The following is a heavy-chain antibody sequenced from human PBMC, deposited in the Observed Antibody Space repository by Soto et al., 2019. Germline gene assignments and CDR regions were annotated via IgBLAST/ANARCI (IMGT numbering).Heavy chain of an antibody. V-gene: IGHV4-39*01. D-gene: IGHD1-26*01. CDR1: GGSISSSSYY. CDR3: ARRNSGSYYWFDP. Sequence: SETLSLTCTVSGGSISSSSYYWGWIRQPPGKGLEWIGDIYYSGSTYYNPSLKSRVTISVDTSKNQFSLKLSSVTAADTAVYYCARRNSGSYYWFDPWGQGTLVTVSS. CDR2: IYYSGST. J-gene: IGHJ5*02.